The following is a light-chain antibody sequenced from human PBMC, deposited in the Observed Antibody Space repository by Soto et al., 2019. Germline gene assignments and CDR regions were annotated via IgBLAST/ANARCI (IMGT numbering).Light chain of an antibody. CDR3: QQRYFWPLT. J-gene: IGKJ1*01. Sequence: ETVLTQSPVTLSSSPGERATLSCRASQSVGSSLGWYQQKPGQAPRLLIYDASNRATGIPVRFSGSGSGTDFTLTISSLEPEDVAVYYCQQRYFWPLTFGQGTRVEIK. CDR2: DAS. V-gene: IGKV3-11*01. CDR1: QSVGSS.